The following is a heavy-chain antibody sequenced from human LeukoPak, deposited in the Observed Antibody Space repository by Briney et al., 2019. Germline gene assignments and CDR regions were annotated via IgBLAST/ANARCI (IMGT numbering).Heavy chain of an antibody. J-gene: IGHJ4*02. D-gene: IGHD3-22*01. CDR3: AKDQVWIVVGSFDY. Sequence: GGSLRLSCAASGFTFSSYAMSWVRQAPGKGLEWVSGISGSGGSTYYADSVKGRFTISRDNSKNTPYLQMTSLRAEDTAVYYCAKDQVWIVVGSFDYWGQGTRVTVSS. CDR1: GFTFSSYA. V-gene: IGHV3-23*01. CDR2: ISGSGGST.